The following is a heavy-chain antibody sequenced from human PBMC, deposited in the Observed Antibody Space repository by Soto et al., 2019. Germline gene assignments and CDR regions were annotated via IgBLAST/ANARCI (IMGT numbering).Heavy chain of an antibody. CDR3: ARGRRSYYYGSGSSDY. CDR2: IIPIFGTA. D-gene: IGHD3-10*01. V-gene: IGHV1-69*13. J-gene: IGHJ4*02. Sequence: GASVTVCCKASGGTFSSYAISWVRQAPGQGLEWMGGIIPIFGTANYAQKFQGRVTITADESTSTAYMELSSLRSEDTAVYYCARGRRSYYYGSGSSDYWGQGTLVTVSS. CDR1: GGTFSSYA.